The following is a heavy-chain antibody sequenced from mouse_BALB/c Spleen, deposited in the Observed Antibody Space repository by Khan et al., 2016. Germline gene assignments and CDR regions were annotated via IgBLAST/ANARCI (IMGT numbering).Heavy chain of an antibody. CDR2: IHYSGST. CDR3: ATSTAVYWYYFDY. V-gene: IGHV3-1*02. CDR1: GYSIPSHYS. J-gene: IGHJ2*01. D-gene: IGHD2-1*01. Sequence: EVQLQESGPDLVKPSQSLSLTCTVTGYSIPSHYSWHWIRHFPGNKLEWMGYIHYSGSTNYNPSLTRRISITRDTSKNQFFLQLNSVTTEDTATYYCATSTAVYWYYFDYWGQGTTLTVSS.